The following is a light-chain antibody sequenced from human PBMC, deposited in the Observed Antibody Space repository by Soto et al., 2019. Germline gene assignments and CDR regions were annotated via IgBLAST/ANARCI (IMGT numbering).Light chain of an antibody. CDR1: QSVLSSSNNKNY. V-gene: IGKV4-1*01. J-gene: IGKJ2*01. CDR2: WAS. Sequence: DIVMTQSPDSLAVSLGERVTINCKSSQSVLSSSNNKNYLAWYQQKPGQPPKLLIHWASTRESGVPDRFSGSGSGTDFTLTIRRLQAEDVAVYYCQQYYSTRTFGQGTKLEIK. CDR3: QQYYSTRT.